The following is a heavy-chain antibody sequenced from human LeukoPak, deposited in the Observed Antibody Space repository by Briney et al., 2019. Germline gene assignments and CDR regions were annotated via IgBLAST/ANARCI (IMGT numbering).Heavy chain of an antibody. J-gene: IGHJ4*02. Sequence: PGRSLRLSCAASGFTFSSYAMHWVRQAPGKGLEWVAVISYDGSNKYYADSVKGRFTISRDNSKNTLYLQMNSLRAEDTAVYYCARGPVAGRRGYYFDYWGQGTLVTVSS. D-gene: IGHD6-19*01. V-gene: IGHV3-30-3*01. CDR1: GFTFSSYA. CDR2: ISYDGSNK. CDR3: ARGPVAGRRGYYFDY.